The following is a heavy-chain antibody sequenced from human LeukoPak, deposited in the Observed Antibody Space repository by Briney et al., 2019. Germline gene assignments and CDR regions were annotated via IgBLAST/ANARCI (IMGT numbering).Heavy chain of an antibody. J-gene: IGHJ4*02. V-gene: IGHV4-34*01. Sequence: PSETLSLTCAVYGGSFSGYYWSWIRQPPGKGLEWIGEINHSGSTNYNPSLKGRVTISVDTSKNQFSLKLSSVTAADTAVYYCARGNDYGDVFDYWGQGTLVTVSS. CDR3: ARGNDYGDVFDY. D-gene: IGHD4-17*01. CDR1: GGSFSGYY. CDR2: INHSGST.